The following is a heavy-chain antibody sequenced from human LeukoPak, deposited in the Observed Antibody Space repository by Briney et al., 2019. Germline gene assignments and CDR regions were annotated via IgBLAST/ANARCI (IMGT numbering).Heavy chain of an antibody. CDR3: TRVGYIDEGIDY. CDR2: IKQDGSKK. J-gene: IGHJ4*02. V-gene: IGHV3-7*04. Sequence: GGSLRLSCVASRLPFSSYWMTWARQAPGKGLEWVANIKQDGSKKSYVDSVKGRFTISRDNAKNSLYLQMNSLRAEDTAIYYCTRVGYIDEGIDYWGQGTLVTVSS. CDR1: RLPFSSYW. D-gene: IGHD5-24*01.